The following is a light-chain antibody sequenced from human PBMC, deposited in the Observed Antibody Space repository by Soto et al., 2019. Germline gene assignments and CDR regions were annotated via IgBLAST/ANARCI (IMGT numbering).Light chain of an antibody. V-gene: IGLV1-40*01. J-gene: IGLJ1*01. CDR2: GNS. Sequence: QSVLTQPPSVSGAPGQRVTISCTGSSSNIGAGYDVHWYQQLPGTAPNLLIYGNSNRPSGVPDRFSGSKSGTSASLAITGLQSDDEADYYCQSYDSSLNEVFGTGTKPTVL. CDR1: SSNIGAGYD. CDR3: QSYDSSLNEV.